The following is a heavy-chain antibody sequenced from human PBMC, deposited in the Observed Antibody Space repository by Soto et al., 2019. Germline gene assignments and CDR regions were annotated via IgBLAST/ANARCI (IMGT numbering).Heavy chain of an antibody. CDR2: TSYDGSNN. V-gene: IGHV3-33*05. CDR3: ARWGTTGGLDV. D-gene: IGHD3-16*01. J-gene: IGHJ4*01. CDR1: GFTFRRYV. Sequence: QVQLVESGGGVVQPGTSLRLSCVGSGFTFRRYVIHWVRQAPGKGLEWVALTSYDGSNNFYGDSVKGRFTISRHNSSNTVELQMDSLRFEDTALYYCARWGTTGGLDVWGHGTLVSVSS.